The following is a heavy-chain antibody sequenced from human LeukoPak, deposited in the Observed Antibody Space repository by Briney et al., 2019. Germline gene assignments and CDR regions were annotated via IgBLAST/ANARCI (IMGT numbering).Heavy chain of an antibody. D-gene: IGHD6-19*01. CDR1: GYSSSRYW. CDR3: ARQAYSSGHDAFDF. CDR2: IYPGDSDT. V-gene: IGHV5-51*01. J-gene: IGHJ3*01. Sequence: KAGESLKISCQGSGYSSSRYWIGWVRQMPGKGLEWMGNIYPGDSDTRYSPSFQGHVTISADKSISTAYLQWSSLKASDTAMYFCARQAYSSGHDAFDFWGQGTMVTVSS.